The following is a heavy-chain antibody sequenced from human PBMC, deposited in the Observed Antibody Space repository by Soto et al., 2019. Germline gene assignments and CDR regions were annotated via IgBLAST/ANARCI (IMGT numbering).Heavy chain of an antibody. D-gene: IGHD3-22*01. J-gene: IGHJ5*02. Sequence: ASVKVSCKASGYTFTSYGISWVRQAPGQGLEWMGWISAYNGNTNYAQKFQGRVTMTTDTSTSTAYMELRSLRSDDTAVYYCARVKTSGYHNWSDPWGQGTLVTVSS. V-gene: IGHV1-18*01. CDR1: GYTFTSYG. CDR2: ISAYNGNT. CDR3: ARVKTSGYHNWSDP.